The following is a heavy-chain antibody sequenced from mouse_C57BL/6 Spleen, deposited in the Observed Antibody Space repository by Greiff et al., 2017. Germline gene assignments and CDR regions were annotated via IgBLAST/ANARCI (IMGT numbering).Heavy chain of an antibody. D-gene: IGHD2-4*01. CDR2: INPSSGYT. CDR3: ARSGDYDGRFAY. V-gene: IGHV1-4*01. J-gene: IGHJ3*01. CDR1: GYTFTSYT. Sequence: QVQLQQSGAELARPGASVKMSCKASGYTFTSYTLHWVKQRPGQGLEWIGYINPSSGYTKYNQKFKDKATLTADKSSSTAYMQLSSLTSEDSAVYYCARSGDYDGRFAYWGQGTLVTVSA.